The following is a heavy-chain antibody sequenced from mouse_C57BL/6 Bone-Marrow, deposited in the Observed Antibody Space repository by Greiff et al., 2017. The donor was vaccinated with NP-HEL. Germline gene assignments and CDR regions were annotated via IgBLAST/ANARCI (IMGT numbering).Heavy chain of an antibody. D-gene: IGHD2-2*01. V-gene: IGHV2-2*01. CDR3: ARNVVTTTDWYFDV. CDR1: GFSLTSYG. CDR2: IWSGGST. Sequence: VQLQQSGPGLVQPSQSLSITCTVSGFSLTSYGVHWVRQSPGKGLEWLGVIWSGGSTDYNAAFISRLSISKDNSKSQVFFKMNSLQADDTAIYYCARNVVTTTDWYFDVWGTGTTVTVSS. J-gene: IGHJ1*03.